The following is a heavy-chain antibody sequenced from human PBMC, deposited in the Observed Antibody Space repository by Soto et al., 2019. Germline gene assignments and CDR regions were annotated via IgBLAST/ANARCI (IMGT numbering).Heavy chain of an antibody. CDR3: ARRRIAAAGSIFDY. J-gene: IGHJ4*02. D-gene: IGHD6-13*01. V-gene: IGHV5-51*01. CDR1: GYSFTSYW. Sequence: LGESLKISCNASGYSFTSYWIGWVRQMPGKGLEWMGIIYPGDSDTRYSPSFQGQVFMSADKSMSTAYLQWSSLKASDSAMYYCARRRIAAAGSIFDYGGQGTLVTVSS. CDR2: IYPGDSDT.